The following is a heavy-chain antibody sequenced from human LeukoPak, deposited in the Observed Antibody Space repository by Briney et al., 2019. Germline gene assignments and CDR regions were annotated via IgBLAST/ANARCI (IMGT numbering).Heavy chain of an antibody. Sequence: PGGSLRLSCPASGFTFSSYGMSWVRQPPGKGLEWVSAINGSGGSTYYADSVKGGFTLSSDKSKNTLYLQMNSLRGEDTAVYYCAKYYSGWLLGAFDIWGQGTMVTVSS. CDR2: INGSGGST. V-gene: IGHV3-23*01. D-gene: IGHD6-19*01. J-gene: IGHJ3*02. CDR1: GFTFSSYG. CDR3: AKYYSGWLLGAFDI.